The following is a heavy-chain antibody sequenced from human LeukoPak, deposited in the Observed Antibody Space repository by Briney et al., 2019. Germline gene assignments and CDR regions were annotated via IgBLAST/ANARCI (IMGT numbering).Heavy chain of an antibody. D-gene: IGHD2-2*01. Sequence: GGSLRLSCAASGFPFSTYAMTWVRQAPGKGLEWVTSISGSGGTTYYADSVTGRSPISRDNSKNTLSLEMNSLRAQDTALYYCPGTVVYCSSTSCSRFRYFDYWREGALLTVSS. CDR3: PGTVVYCSSTSCSRFRYFDY. J-gene: IGHJ4*02. V-gene: IGHV3-23*01. CDR1: GFPFSTYA. CDR2: ISGSGGTT.